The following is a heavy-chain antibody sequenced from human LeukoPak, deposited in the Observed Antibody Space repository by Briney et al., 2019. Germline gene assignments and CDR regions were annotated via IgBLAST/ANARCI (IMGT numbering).Heavy chain of an antibody. J-gene: IGHJ4*02. CDR3: TSGYSSGWYFIDY. V-gene: IGHV3-15*01. Sequence: GGSLRLSCAASGFTFSNAWMSWVRQAPGKGLEWVGRIKSKIDSGTTDYPAPVKGRFTISRDDSKNTLYLQMNSLKTEDTAVYYCTSGYSSGWYFIDYWGQGTLVTVSS. CDR2: IKSKIDSGTT. CDR1: GFTFSNAW. D-gene: IGHD6-19*01.